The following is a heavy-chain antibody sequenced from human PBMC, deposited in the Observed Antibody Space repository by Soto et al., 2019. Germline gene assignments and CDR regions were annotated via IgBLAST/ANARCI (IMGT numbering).Heavy chain of an antibody. CDR1: GGSISSGDYY. J-gene: IGHJ4*02. D-gene: IGHD4-17*01. V-gene: IGHV4-30-4*01. CDR2: IYYSGST. Sequence: TVSGGSISSGDYYWSWIRQPPGKGLEWIGYIYYSGSTYYNPSLKSRVTISVDTSKNQFSLKLSSVTAADTAVYYCARTTVTTYIVYWGQGTLVTVSS. CDR3: ARTTVTTYIVY.